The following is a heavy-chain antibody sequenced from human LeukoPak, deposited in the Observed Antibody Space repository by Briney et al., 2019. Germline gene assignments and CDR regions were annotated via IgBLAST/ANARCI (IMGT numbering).Heavy chain of an antibody. CDR1: GGSIGSTSYY. J-gene: IGHJ4*02. CDR3: ARVLYSYAKTYYFDY. Sequence: PSETLSLTCTVSGGSIGSTSYYWSWIRQPPGKGLEWIGYIYYSGSTNYNPSLKSRVTISVDTSKNQFSLKLSSVTAADTAVYYCARVLYSYAKTYYFDYWGQGTLVTVSS. V-gene: IGHV4-61*01. CDR2: IYYSGST. D-gene: IGHD5-18*01.